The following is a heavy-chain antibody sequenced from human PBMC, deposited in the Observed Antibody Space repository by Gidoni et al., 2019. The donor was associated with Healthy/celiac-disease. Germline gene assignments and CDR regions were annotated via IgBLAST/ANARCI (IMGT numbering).Heavy chain of an antibody. V-gene: IGHV1-3*01. CDR3: ARDLGVVTDIRYSAFDI. CDR2: INAGNGNT. CDR1: GYTFTSYA. Sequence: QVQLVQSGAEVKKPGASVKVSCKASGYTFTSYAMHWVRQAPGQSLEWMGWINAGNGNTKYSQKFQGRVTITRDTSTSKAYMELRSLRSEDTAVYYCARDLGVVTDIRYSAFDIWGQGTMVTVSS. D-gene: IGHD2-21*02. J-gene: IGHJ3*02.